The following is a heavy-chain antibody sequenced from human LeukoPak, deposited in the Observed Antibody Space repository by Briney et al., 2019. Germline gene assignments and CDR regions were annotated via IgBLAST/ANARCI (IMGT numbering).Heavy chain of an antibody. Sequence: SVKVSCKASGGTFGSYAISWVRQAPGQGLEWMGGIIPIFGTANYAQKFQGRVTITADESTSTAYMELSSLRSEDTAVYYCARRPPYYSLEHYGMDVWGKGTTVTVSS. CDR1: GGTFGSYA. J-gene: IGHJ6*04. D-gene: IGHD3-16*01. CDR3: ARRPPYYSLEHYGMDV. V-gene: IGHV1-69*01. CDR2: IIPIFGTA.